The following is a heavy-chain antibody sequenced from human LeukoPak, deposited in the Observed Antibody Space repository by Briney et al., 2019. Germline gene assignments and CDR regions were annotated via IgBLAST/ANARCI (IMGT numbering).Heavy chain of an antibody. CDR2: IYYSGST. J-gene: IGHJ4*02. CDR1: GGSISSYY. V-gene: IGHV4-59*08. CDR3: ARQSGSYGPIDY. Sequence: SETLSLTCTVSGGSISSYYWSWIRQPPGKGLEWIGYIYYSGSTNYNPSLKSRVTISVDTSKNQFSLELSSVTAADTAVYYCARQSGSYGPIDYWGQGTLVTVSS. D-gene: IGHD1-26*01.